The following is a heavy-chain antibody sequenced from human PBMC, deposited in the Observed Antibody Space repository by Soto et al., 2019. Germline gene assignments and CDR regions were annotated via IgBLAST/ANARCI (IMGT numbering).Heavy chain of an antibody. J-gene: IGHJ3*01. CDR2: IYWDDDK. CDR1: GFSLSTTGAG. Sequence: QITLKESGPTLVKPTQTLTLTCIFSGFSLSTTGAGVGWLRQPPGKALEWLGIIYWDDDKRYSPSVKSRLTITKDTSKNQGVRTMTNMDPVDTATYYFAHRRHPYYDSSGFGAFDVWGQGTMVTVAS. V-gene: IGHV2-5*02. CDR3: AHRRHPYYDSSGFGAFDV. D-gene: IGHD3-22*01.